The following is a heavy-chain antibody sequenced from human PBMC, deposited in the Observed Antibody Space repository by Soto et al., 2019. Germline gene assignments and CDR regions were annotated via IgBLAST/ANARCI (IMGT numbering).Heavy chain of an antibody. J-gene: IGHJ4*02. V-gene: IGHV6-1*01. CDR1: GDSVSNNSAN. CDR2: TYHRSKWYN. Sequence: SQTLSLTCAISGDSVSNNSANWNWIRQSPSRGLEWLGRTYHRSKWYNDYAVSVKSRIIINPETSKNQISLQLNSVTPEDTAVYYCAREDRGAFDYWGQGALVTVSS. CDR3: AREDRGAFDY. D-gene: IGHD2-15*01.